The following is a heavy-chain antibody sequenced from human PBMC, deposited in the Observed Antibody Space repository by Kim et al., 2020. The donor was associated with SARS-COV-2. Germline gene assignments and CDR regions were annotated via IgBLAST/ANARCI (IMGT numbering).Heavy chain of an antibody. V-gene: IGHV3-66*01. D-gene: IGHD3-16*02. CDR3: ARTSSY. CDR2: YRGGST. Sequence: YRGGSTYYADSVKGRFTISRDNSNNMVYLQMNGLRAEDTAVYYCARTSSYWGQGTLVTVSS. J-gene: IGHJ4*02.